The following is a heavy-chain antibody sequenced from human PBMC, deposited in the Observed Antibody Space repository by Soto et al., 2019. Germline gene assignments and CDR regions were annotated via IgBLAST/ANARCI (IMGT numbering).Heavy chain of an antibody. CDR3: ARGRQLVGYFYYYMDV. V-gene: IGHV1-2*04. J-gene: IGHJ6*03. Sequence: ASVKVSCKASGYTFTGYYMHWVRQAPGQGLEWMGWINPNSGGTNYAQKFQGWVTMTRDTSISTAYMELSSLRSEDTAVYYCARGRQLVGYFYYYMDVWGNGTTVTVSS. CDR2: INPNSGGT. D-gene: IGHD6-6*01. CDR1: GYTFTGYY.